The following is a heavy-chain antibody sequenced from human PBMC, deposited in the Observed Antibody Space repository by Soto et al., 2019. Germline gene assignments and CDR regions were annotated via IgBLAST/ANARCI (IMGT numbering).Heavy chain of an antibody. Sequence: QVQLVESGGGVVQPGRSLRLSCAASGFTFSSYAMHWVRQAPGKGLEWVAVISYDGSNKYYADSVKGRFTISRDNSKNTRYLQMNSLRAEDTAVYYCARDDSGSNLVLVDYWGQGTLVTVSS. CDR2: ISYDGSNK. J-gene: IGHJ4*02. CDR3: ARDDSGSNLVLVDY. CDR1: GFTFSSYA. V-gene: IGHV3-30-3*01. D-gene: IGHD1-26*01.